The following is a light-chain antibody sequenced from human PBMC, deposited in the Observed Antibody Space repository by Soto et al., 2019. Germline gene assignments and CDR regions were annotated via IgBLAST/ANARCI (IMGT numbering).Light chain of an antibody. CDR2: GAS. CDR1: QSVSTN. CDR3: QQYNNWPGT. J-gene: IGKJ1*01. Sequence: ETVMAQSPATLSVSPGERATLSCRASQSVSTNLAWYPHKPCQAPRLLISGASTRATGLPARFSGSGSGTEFTLTISSLQSEDFAVYYCQQYNNWPGTFGQGTKVDIK. V-gene: IGKV3-15*01.